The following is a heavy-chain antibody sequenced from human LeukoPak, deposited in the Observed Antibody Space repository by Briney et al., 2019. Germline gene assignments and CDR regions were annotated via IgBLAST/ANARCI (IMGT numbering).Heavy chain of an antibody. CDR2: IYSGGST. V-gene: IGHV3-53*01. D-gene: IGHD3-22*01. Sequence: PGGSLRLSCAASGFTVSSNYMSWVRQAPGKGLEWVSAIYSGGSTYYADSVKGRFTISRDNSKNTLYLQMNSLRAEDTAVYYCARSGFFYDSSGSEYFQHWGQGTLVTVSS. CDR3: ARSGFFYDSSGSEYFQH. J-gene: IGHJ1*01. CDR1: GFTVSSNY.